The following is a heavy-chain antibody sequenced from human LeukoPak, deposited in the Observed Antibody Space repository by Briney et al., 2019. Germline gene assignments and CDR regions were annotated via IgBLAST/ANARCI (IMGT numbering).Heavy chain of an antibody. CDR2: MNPNNDNT. CDR3: ARGYTGYDTLTPKRTYYFDY. V-gene: IGHV1-8*03. D-gene: IGHD3-9*01. CDR1: GYTFTNSD. J-gene: IGHJ4*02. Sequence: ASVKVSCKASGYTFTNSDINWERQATGQGLERMGWMNPNNDNTGYAQKFQGRVTITRNTSISTAYMELSSLRSEDTAVYYCARGYTGYDTLTPKRTYYFDYWGQGTLVTVSS.